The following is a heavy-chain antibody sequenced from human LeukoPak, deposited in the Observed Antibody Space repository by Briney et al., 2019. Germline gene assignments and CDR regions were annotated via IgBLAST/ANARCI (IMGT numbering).Heavy chain of an antibody. D-gene: IGHD3-3*01. CDR1: GYSFTSYW. CDR3: ARTNADDFWSGYYLGWFDP. J-gene: IGHJ5*02. Sequence: GESLKISCKGSGYSFTSYWIGWVRQMPGKGLGWMGIIYPGDSDTRYSPSFQGQVTISADKSISTAYLQWSSLKASDTAMYYCARTNADDFWSGYYLGWFDPWGQGTLVTVSS. V-gene: IGHV5-51*01. CDR2: IYPGDSDT.